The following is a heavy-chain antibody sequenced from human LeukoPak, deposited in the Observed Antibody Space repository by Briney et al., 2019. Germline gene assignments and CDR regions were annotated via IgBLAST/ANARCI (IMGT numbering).Heavy chain of an antibody. CDR3: ARTSYNTHYDFWSGYKNYYYYYMDV. CDR2: INHSGST. V-gene: IGHV4-34*01. D-gene: IGHD3-3*01. CDR1: GGSFSGYY. Sequence: SETLSLTCAVYGGSFSGYYWSWIRQPPGKGLEWIGEINHSGSTNYNPSLKSRVTISVDTSKNQFSLKLSSVTAADTAVYYCARTSYNTHYDFWSGYKNYYYYYMDVWGKGTTVTVSS. J-gene: IGHJ6*03.